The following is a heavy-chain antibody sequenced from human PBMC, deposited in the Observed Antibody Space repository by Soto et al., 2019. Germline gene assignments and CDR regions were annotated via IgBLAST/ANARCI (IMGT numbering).Heavy chain of an antibody. CDR3: AKYLEWNRYLDY. CDR1: GVPFSSYT. Sequence: GGSLRLSCAGSGVPFSSYTMNWFRQAPGKEPEWVSSISAGGDSTYYTDSVKGRFTISRDNSKATVYLEMNSLKTEDTAVYYCAKYLEWNRYLDYWGQGALVTVSS. V-gene: IGHV3-23*01. D-gene: IGHD3-3*01. J-gene: IGHJ4*02. CDR2: ISAGGDST.